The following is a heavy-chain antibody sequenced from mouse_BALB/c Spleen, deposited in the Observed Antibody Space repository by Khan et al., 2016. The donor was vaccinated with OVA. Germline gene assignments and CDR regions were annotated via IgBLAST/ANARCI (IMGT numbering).Heavy chain of an antibody. CDR3: ANHGSSSAWLTY. Sequence: QVQLQQPGAELAKPGASVKMSCKASGYTFTSYWMHWVKQRPGQGLEWIGYFNPSTGYTEYNQRFKDKATLTADKSSSTAYMQLSSLTSEESAVYYCANHGSSSAWLTYWGQGTLVTVS. CDR2: FNPSTGYT. D-gene: IGHD1-1*01. CDR1: GYTFTSYW. V-gene: IGHV1-7*01. J-gene: IGHJ3*01.